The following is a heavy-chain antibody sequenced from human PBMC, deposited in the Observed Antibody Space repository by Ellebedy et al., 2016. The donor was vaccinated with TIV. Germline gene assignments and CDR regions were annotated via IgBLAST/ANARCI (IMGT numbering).Heavy chain of an antibody. CDR3: ARGRWFGLEPDIGI. V-gene: IGHV1-8*01. Sequence: ASVKVSCKASGYTFTSYDINWVRQATGQGLEWMGWMNPNSGNTGYAQKFQGRVTMTRNTSISTAYMELSSLRSEDTAVYYCARGRWFGLEPDIGIWGQGTMVTVSS. J-gene: IGHJ3*02. CDR2: MNPNSGNT. CDR1: GYTFTSYD. D-gene: IGHD3/OR15-3a*01.